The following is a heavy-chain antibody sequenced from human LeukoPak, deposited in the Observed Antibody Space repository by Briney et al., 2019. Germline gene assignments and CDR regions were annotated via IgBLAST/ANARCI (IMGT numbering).Heavy chain of an antibody. Sequence: KPGGSLRLSCAASGFSFSDYYMSWIRQAPGKGLEWVSYISSSGDTMSYADSVKGRFTISRDNAKNSLYLQMNSLRAEDTAVYYCATKFTYCSSTSCYYRAVNWGQGTLVTVSS. J-gene: IGHJ4*02. CDR3: ATKFTYCSSTSCYYRAVN. D-gene: IGHD2-2*01. CDR1: GFSFSDYY. V-gene: IGHV3-11*04. CDR2: ISSSGDTM.